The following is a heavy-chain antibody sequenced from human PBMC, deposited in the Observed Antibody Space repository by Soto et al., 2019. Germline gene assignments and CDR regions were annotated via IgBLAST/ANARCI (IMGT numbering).Heavy chain of an antibody. V-gene: IGHV3-7*02. D-gene: IGHD2-15*01. CDR1: GFTFSRYW. CDR2: IKEDGSEK. J-gene: IGHJ4*02. Sequence: EVQLVESGGGLVQPGGSLRLSCAASGFTFSRYWMNWVRQPPGKGLEWVANIKEDGSEKNYGDSVTGRFTISRDNAKNSLFLQMSSLRADDTAIYYCVRNLGYCSSGACYTVLDYWGQGTLVTVSS. CDR3: VRNLGYCSSGACYTVLDY.